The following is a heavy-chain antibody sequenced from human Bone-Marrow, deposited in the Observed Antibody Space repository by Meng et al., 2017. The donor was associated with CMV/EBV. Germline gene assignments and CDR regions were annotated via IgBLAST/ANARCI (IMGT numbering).Heavy chain of an antibody. J-gene: IGHJ4*01. CDR1: GFTLSNNY. V-gene: IGHV3-21*01. D-gene: IGHD4-17*01. CDR2: ISSSSSYI. CDR3: ARAALYGDYSGFDY. Sequence: GGSLRLSCAASGFTLSNNYMNWVRQAPGKGLEWVSSISSSSSYIYYADSVKGRFTISRDNAKNSLYLQMNSLRAEDTAVYYCARAALYGDYSGFDYWGHGTLVTVSS.